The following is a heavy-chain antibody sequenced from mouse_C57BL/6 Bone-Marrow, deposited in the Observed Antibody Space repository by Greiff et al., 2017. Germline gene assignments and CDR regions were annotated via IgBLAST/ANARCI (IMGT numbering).Heavy chain of an antibody. V-gene: IGHV14-4*01. D-gene: IGHD2-2*01. J-gene: IGHJ4*01. Sequence: VHVKQSGAELVRPGASVKLSCTASGFNIKDDYMHWVKQRPEQGLEWIGWIDPENGDTEYASKFQGKATITADTSSNTAYLQLSSLTSEDTAVYYCTTDGYLYAMDCCGQGTSVTVSS. CDR1: GFNIKDDY. CDR2: IDPENGDT. CDR3: TTDGYLYAMDC.